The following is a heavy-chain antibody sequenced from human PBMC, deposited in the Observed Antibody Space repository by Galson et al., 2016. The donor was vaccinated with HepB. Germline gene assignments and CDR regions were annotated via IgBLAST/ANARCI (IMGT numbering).Heavy chain of an antibody. CDR3: ARGVYSYGAGYYFDY. CDR1: GDTFSNSNYA. Sequence: SVKVSCKASGDTFSNSNYAMNWVRQAPGQGLEWMGRTIPMFGKTDYAQKFQGRVTITADKSTSTAYLELSGLRSEDTAVYFYARGVYSYGAGYYFDYWGQGTLVTVSS. D-gene: IGHD2-15*01. CDR2: TIPMFGKT. J-gene: IGHJ4*02. V-gene: IGHV1-69*04.